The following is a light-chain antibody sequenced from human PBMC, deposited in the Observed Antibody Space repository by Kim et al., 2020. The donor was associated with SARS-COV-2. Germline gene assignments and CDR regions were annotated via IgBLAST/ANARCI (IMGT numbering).Light chain of an antibody. Sequence: SSELTQDPAVSVALGQTVRITCRGDSLANNYVRWYQQKSGQAHVLNIYGKEDRPSGIPDRFSSSRSGNTASFTVTGAQAEDEADYYCNSRDITWIYWLFG. CDR2: GKE. J-gene: IGLJ3*02. CDR3: NSRDITWIYWL. CDR1: SLANNY. V-gene: IGLV3-19*01.